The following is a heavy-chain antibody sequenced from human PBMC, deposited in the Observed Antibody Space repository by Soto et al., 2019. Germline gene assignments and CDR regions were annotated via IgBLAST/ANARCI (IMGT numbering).Heavy chain of an antibody. D-gene: IGHD3-3*01. CDR2: INHSGRT. J-gene: IGHJ4*02. CDR3: ARGRKYYDFWSGYSHPRYYFNY. CDR1: GGSFSGYC. Sequence: SETRSLTCAVYGGSFSGYCWSWIRQPPGKGLEWIGEINHSGRTNYNPSLESRVTISVDTSKSQFSLKLSSVTAADTAVYYCARGRKYYDFWSGYSHPRYYFNYWGQGALVTVSS. V-gene: IGHV4-34*01.